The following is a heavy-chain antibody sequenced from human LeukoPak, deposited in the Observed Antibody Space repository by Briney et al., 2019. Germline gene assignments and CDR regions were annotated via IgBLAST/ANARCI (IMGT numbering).Heavy chain of an antibody. CDR2: IKQDGSEE. D-gene: IGHD1-26*01. CDR1: GFTFSGYW. CDR3: VRDRGRASVDY. Sequence: GGSLRPSCAASGFTFSGYWMSWVRQAPGKGLEWVANIKQDGSEEYYVGSVKGRFTISRDNAKNSLFVQMNSLRAEDTAVYYCVRDRGRASVDYWGQGTLVTVSS. J-gene: IGHJ4*02. V-gene: IGHV3-7*01.